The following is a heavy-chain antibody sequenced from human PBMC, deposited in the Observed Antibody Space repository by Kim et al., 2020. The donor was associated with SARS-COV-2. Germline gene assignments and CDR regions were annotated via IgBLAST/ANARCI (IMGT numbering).Heavy chain of an antibody. J-gene: IGHJ6*02. V-gene: IGHV3-21*01. CDR3: ARDSPDSYYDFWSGYYVRGMDV. CDR2: ISSSSSYI. D-gene: IGHD3-3*01. CDR1: GFTFSSYS. Sequence: GGSLRLSCAASGFTFSSYSMNWVRQAPGKGLEWVSSISSSSSYIYYADSVKGRFTISRDNAKNSLYLQMNSLRAEDTAVYYCARDSPDSYYDFWSGYYVRGMDVWGQGTTVTVSS.